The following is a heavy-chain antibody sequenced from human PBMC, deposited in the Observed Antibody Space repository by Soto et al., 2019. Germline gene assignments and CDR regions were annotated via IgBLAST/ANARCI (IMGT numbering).Heavy chain of an antibody. Sequence: SETLSLTCTVSGGSIRSGDYYWSWIRQPPGKGLEWIGYIYYSGSTYYNPSLKSRVTISVDTSKNQFSLKLSSVTAADTAVYYCARDKRERYFDYWGQGTLVTVSS. CDR1: GGSIRSGDYY. CDR3: ARDKRERYFDY. J-gene: IGHJ4*02. CDR2: IYYSGST. V-gene: IGHV4-30-4*01. D-gene: IGHD1-26*01.